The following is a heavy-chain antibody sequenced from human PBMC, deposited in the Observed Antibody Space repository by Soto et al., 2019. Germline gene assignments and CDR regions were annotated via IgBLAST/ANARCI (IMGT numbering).Heavy chain of an antibody. D-gene: IGHD6-19*01. CDR2: INHSGST. CDR3: ARVNGALYSSGWYVNFQYYYYGMDV. J-gene: IGHJ6*02. V-gene: IGHV4-39*07. Sequence: SETLSLTCTVSGDSIATGGNHWDWIRQSPGGKLEWIGEINHSGSTNYNPSLKSRVTISVDTSKNQFSLKLSSVTAADTAVYYCARVNGALYSSGWYVNFQYYYYGMDVWGQGTTVTVSS. CDR1: GDSIATGGNH.